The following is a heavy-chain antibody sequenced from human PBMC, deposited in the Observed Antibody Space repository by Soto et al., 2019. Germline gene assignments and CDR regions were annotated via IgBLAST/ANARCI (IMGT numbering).Heavy chain of an antibody. CDR1: GYTFTSYG. CDR2: ISAYNGNT. V-gene: IGHV1-18*01. J-gene: IGHJ5*02. Sequence: AAVKVSCKASGYTFTSYGISWVRQAPGQGLEWMGWISAYNGNTNYAQKLQGRVTMTTDTSTSTAYMELRSLRSDDTAVYYCARDQGGGWIQFSWGQGALVTVYS. CDR3: ARDQGGGWIQFS. D-gene: IGHD5-18*01.